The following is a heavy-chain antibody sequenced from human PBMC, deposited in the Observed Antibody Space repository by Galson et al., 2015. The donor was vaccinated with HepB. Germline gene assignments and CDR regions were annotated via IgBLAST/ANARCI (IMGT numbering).Heavy chain of an antibody. CDR1: GFTFSTYA. D-gene: IGHD6-19*01. J-gene: IGHJ4*02. Sequence: SLRLSCAGTGFTFSTYALSWVRQAPGKGLEWVSAVTGNGRYTAYTESMKGRFTISRDNSKNTVYLQMNSLRAEDTAVYYCARESKVSGWYFFDYWGQGTLVTVSS. CDR2: VTGNGRYT. CDR3: ARESKVSGWYFFDY. V-gene: IGHV3-23*01.